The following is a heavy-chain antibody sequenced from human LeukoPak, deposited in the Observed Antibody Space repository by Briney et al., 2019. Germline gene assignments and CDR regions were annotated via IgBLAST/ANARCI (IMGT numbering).Heavy chain of an antibody. Sequence: GGSLRLSCAASGFTFSDYEMNWVRQAPGKGLEWVSYISSSSSTIYYADSVKGRFTISRDNAKNSLYLQMNSLRAEDTAVYYCARAGQQLVQGFDYWGQGTLVTVSS. CDR2: ISSSSSTI. D-gene: IGHD6-13*01. CDR3: ARAGQQLVQGFDY. V-gene: IGHV3-48*03. J-gene: IGHJ4*02. CDR1: GFTFSDYE.